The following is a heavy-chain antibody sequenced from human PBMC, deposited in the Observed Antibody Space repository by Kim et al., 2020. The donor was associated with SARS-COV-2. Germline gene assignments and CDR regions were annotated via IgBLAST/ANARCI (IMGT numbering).Heavy chain of an antibody. CDR2: ISYDGSNK. CDR1: GFTFSSYG. D-gene: IGHD6-19*01. Sequence: GGSLRLSCAASGFTFSSYGMHWVRQAPGKGLEWVAVISYDGSNKYYADSVKGRFTISRDNSKNTLYLQMNSLRAEDTAVYYCAKDIHSSGSPIYYFDYWGQGTLVTVSS. CDR3: AKDIHSSGSPIYYFDY. V-gene: IGHV3-30*18. J-gene: IGHJ4*02.